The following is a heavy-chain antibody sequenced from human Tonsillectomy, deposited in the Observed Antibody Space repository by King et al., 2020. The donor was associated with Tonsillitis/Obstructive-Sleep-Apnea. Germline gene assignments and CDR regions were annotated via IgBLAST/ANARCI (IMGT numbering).Heavy chain of an antibody. V-gene: IGHV3-11*05. Sequence: EQLVESGGGLVKPGGSLRLSCAASGFTFSDYYMSWIRQAPGKGLEWVSYISSSSSYTNYADSVKGRFTISRDNAKNSLYLQMNSLRAEDTAVYYCARSYSDILTGVDYWGQGTLVTVSS. CDR3: ARSYSDILTGVDY. CDR2: ISSSSSYT. J-gene: IGHJ4*02. CDR1: GFTFSDYY. D-gene: IGHD3-9*01.